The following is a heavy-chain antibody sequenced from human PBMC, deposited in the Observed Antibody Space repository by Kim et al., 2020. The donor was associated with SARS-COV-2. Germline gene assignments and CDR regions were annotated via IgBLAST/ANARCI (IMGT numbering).Heavy chain of an antibody. J-gene: IGHJ4*02. V-gene: IGHV3-21*01. D-gene: IGHD2-15*01. Sequence: YADAVKGRVTISRDNAKNSLYLQMNSLRAEDTAVYYCARGHVVVAAKIGYWGQGTLVTVSS. CDR3: ARGHVVVAAKIGY.